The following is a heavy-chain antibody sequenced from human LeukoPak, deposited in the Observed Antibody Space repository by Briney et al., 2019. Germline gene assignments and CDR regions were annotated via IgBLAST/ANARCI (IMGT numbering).Heavy chain of an antibody. CDR2: IYHSGST. Sequence: KASETLSLTCTVSGGSISSGGYYWSWIRQRPGKGLEWIGYIYHSGSTNYNPSLKSRVTISVDKSKNQFSLKLSSVTAADTAVYYCASRGGLGYCSGGSCGARWFDPWGQGTLVTVSS. J-gene: IGHJ5*02. V-gene: IGHV4-30-2*01. CDR1: GGSISSGGYY. D-gene: IGHD2-15*01. CDR3: ASRGGLGYCSGGSCGARWFDP.